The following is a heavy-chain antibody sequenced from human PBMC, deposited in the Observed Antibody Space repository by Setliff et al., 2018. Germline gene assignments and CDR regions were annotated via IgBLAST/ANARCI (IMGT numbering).Heavy chain of an antibody. Sequence: ASVKVSCKASGYTFKTYGFTWVRQAPGQGLEWMGWISPYNGNTNSAQKFQGRVTMTTDTSTNTAYMELRSLTSDDTAVYFCARAPRLEWILPTFDYWGQGTPVTVSS. CDR1: GYTFKTYG. V-gene: IGHV1-18*01. J-gene: IGHJ4*02. D-gene: IGHD3-3*01. CDR3: ARAPRLEWILPTFDY. CDR2: ISPYNGNT.